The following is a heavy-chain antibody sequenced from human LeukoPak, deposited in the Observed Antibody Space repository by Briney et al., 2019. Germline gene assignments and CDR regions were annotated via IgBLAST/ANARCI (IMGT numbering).Heavy chain of an antibody. D-gene: IGHD6-19*01. Sequence: PGGSLRLSRAASGFTFSSYEMNWVRQAPGKGLEWVSYISSSGSTIYYADSVKGRFTISRDNAKNSLYLQMNSLRAEDTAVYYCAREIAVAGQADYWGQGTLVTVSS. J-gene: IGHJ4*02. CDR2: ISSSGSTI. CDR3: AREIAVAGQADY. CDR1: GFTFSSYE. V-gene: IGHV3-48*03.